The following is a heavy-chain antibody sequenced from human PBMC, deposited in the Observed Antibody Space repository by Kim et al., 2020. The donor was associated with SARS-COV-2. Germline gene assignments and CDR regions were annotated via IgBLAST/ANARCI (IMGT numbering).Heavy chain of an antibody. CDR1: GFTFSSYG. V-gene: IGHV3-48*02. CDR2: ISSRSSAI. J-gene: IGHJ4*02. D-gene: IGHD3-22*01. CDR3: AYDSSGYGYFDY. Sequence: GGSLRLSCEGSGFTFSSYGMNWVRQAPGKGLEWVSYISSRSSAIYYADSVKGRFTISRDNAKTSLSLQMNSLRDEDTAVYYCAYDSSGYGYFDYWGQGTL.